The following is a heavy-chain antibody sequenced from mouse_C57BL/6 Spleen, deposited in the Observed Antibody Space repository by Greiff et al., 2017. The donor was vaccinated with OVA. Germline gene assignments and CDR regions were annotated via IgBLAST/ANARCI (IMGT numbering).Heavy chain of an antibody. D-gene: IGHD1-1*01. V-gene: IGHV5-17*01. J-gene: IGHJ4*01. CDR2: ISSGSSTI. Sequence: DVKLVESGGGLVKPGGSLKLSCAASGFTFSDYGMHWVRQAPEKGLEWVAYISSGSSTIYYADTVKGRFTISRDNAKNTLFLQMTSLRSEDTAMYYCARYGSSYRGAMDYWGQGTSVTVSS. CDR1: GFTFSDYG. CDR3: ARYGSSYRGAMDY.